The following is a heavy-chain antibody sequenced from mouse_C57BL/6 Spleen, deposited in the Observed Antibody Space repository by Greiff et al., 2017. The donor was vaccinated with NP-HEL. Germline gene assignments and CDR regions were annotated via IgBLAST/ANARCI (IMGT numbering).Heavy chain of an antibody. CDR2: IDPEDGET. CDR1: GFNIKDYY. D-gene: IGHD1-1*01. CDR3: ARRGIRLRRYLDY. V-gene: IGHV14-2*01. J-gene: IGHJ2*01. Sequence: EVQLQQSGAELVKPGASVKLSCTASGFNIKDYYMHWVKQRTEQGLEWIGRIDPEDGETKYAPKFPGKATITADTSSNTAYLQLSSLTSEDTAVYYCARRGIRLRRYLDYWGQGTTLTVSS.